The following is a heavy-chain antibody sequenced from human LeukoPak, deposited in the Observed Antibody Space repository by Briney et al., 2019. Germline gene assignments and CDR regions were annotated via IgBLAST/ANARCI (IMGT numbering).Heavy chain of an antibody. J-gene: IGHJ3*02. CDR1: GFTFSDYW. Sequence: GGSLRLSCAASGFTFSDYWMTWVRQAPGRGLEWVANINRDGSASSYVDSVKGRFTVSRDNAKNSLYLQMNSLRLEDTAVYYCARDYGYYSGHNLDAYDIWGQGTAVIVSS. V-gene: IGHV3-7*01. CDR3: ARDYGYYSGHNLDAYDI. CDR2: INRDGSAS. D-gene: IGHD3-3*01.